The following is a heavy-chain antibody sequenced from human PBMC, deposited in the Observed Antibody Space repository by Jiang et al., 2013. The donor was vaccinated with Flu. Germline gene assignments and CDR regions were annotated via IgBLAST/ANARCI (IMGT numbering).Heavy chain of an antibody. CDR1: GYTFVDYY. CDR3: ARVRPVAGLGYNWFDP. D-gene: IGHD6-19*01. V-gene: IGHV1-2*02. J-gene: IGHJ5*02. Sequence: GYTFVDYYMHWVRQAPGQGLEWLGWINPTSGATKSAQKFQGRVTLTRDTSISTAYMELSSLTSDDTAVYYCARVRPVAGLGYNWFDPWGQGTLVTVSS. CDR2: INPTSGAT.